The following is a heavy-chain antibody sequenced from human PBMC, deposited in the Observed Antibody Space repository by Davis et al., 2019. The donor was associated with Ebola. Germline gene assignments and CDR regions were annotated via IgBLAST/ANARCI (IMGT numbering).Heavy chain of an antibody. Sequence: GESLRISCAASGFTFSDYYMSWIRQAPGKGLEWVSYISSSGSTIYYADSVKGRFTISRDNAKNSLYLQMNSLRAEDTAVYYCARDMGYYYYYGMDVWGQGTTVTVSS. CDR2: ISSSGSTI. V-gene: IGHV3-11*04. CDR3: ARDMGYYYYYGMDV. CDR1: GFTFSDYY. D-gene: IGHD3-10*01. J-gene: IGHJ6*02.